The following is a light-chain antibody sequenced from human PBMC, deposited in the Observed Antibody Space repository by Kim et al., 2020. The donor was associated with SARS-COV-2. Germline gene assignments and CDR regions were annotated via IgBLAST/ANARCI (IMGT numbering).Light chain of an antibody. Sequence: EIVLTQSPGTLSLSPGERATLSCRASQSVSSNYLASYQQRPGQAPRLLIYGASSRATGIPDRFSGSGSGTDFTLTISRLEPEDFAVYYCQQYDTAPPAYTFGQGTKLEI. CDR2: GAS. CDR3: QQYDTAPPAYT. V-gene: IGKV3-20*01. CDR1: QSVSSNY. J-gene: IGKJ2*01.